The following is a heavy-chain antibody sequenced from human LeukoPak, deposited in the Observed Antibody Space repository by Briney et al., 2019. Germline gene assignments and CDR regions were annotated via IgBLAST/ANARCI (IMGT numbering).Heavy chain of an antibody. CDR3: AKDIFLVQAPGYYFDY. J-gene: IGHJ4*02. CDR2: ISWDSGRV. D-gene: IGHD2-2*01. Sequence: GGSLRLSCAASGFTFDDYAMHWVRQAPGKGLEWVSGISWDSGRVAYADSVKGRFTISRDNAKNSLYLQMNSLRAEDMALYYCAKDIFLVQAPGYYFDYWGQGNLVTVSS. CDR1: GFTFDDYA. V-gene: IGHV3-9*03.